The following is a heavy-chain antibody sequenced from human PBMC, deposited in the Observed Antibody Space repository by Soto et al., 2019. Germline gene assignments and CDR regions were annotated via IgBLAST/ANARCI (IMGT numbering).Heavy chain of an antibody. D-gene: IGHD3-3*01. Sequence: ASVKVSCKASGYTFTGYYIHWVRQAPGQGLEWMGWINPNSGGTNYAQKFQGWVTMTRDTSISTAYMELSRLRSDGTAVYYCARTGITIFGVARAGMDVWGQGTTVTVSS. V-gene: IGHV1-2*04. CDR2: INPNSGGT. CDR3: ARTGITIFGVARAGMDV. J-gene: IGHJ6*02. CDR1: GYTFTGYY.